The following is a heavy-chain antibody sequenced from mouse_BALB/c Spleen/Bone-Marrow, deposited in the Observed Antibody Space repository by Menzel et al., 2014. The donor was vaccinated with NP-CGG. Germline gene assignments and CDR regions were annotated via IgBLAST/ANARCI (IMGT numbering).Heavy chain of an antibody. Sequence: VQLKHSGPELVKPGASVKISCKTSGYTFTEYTMCWVEQGHGKSLEWIGGINPNNGGTNYNQKFKGKATLTVDKSSSTAYMELRSLTSEDSAVYYCAREEAFDYDIAYWGQGTLVTVSA. J-gene: IGHJ3*01. CDR1: GYTFTEYT. CDR3: AREEAFDYDIAY. CDR2: INPNNGGT. D-gene: IGHD2-4*01. V-gene: IGHV1-18*01.